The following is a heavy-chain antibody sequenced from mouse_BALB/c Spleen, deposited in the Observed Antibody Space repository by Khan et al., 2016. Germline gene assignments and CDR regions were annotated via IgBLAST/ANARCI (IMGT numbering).Heavy chain of an antibody. V-gene: IGHV2-4-1*01. J-gene: IGHJ3*01. Sequence: QVQLKESGPGLVQPSQSLSITCTVSGFSLTSYGVHWVRQSPGKGLEWLGVIWSGGNTDYNAAFISRLSISKDNSKSQVFFKMNSLQADDTAIYXGARRGGYYGNYGFAYWGQGTLVTVSA. D-gene: IGHD2-1*01. CDR3: ARRGGYYGNYGFAY. CDR2: IWSGGNT. CDR1: GFSLTSYG.